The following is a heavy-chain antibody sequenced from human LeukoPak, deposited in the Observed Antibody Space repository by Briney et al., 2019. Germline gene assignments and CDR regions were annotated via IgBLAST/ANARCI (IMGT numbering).Heavy chain of an antibody. V-gene: IGHV3-7*01. CDR1: GFTFSSYW. J-gene: IGHJ4*02. D-gene: IGHD1-26*01. CDR3: ARDRGPTPYSGSQYLNFDY. CDR2: IKQDGSEK. Sequence: GGSLRLSCAASGFTFSSYWMSWVRQAPGKGLEWVANIKQDGSEKYYVDSVKGRFTISRDNAKNSLYLQMNSLRAEDTAVYYCARDRGPTPYSGSQYLNFDYWGQGTLVTVSS.